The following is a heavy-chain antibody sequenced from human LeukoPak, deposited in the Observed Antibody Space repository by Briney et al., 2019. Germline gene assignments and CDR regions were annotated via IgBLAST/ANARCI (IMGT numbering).Heavy chain of an antibody. J-gene: IGHJ4*02. CDR3: ARDRTSAPYYFDY. V-gene: IGHV3-30*03. CDR2: ISYDGSNK. D-gene: IGHD3-16*01. Sequence: PGGSLRLSCTASGFTFSTYSMNWVRQAPGKGLEWVAVISYDGSNKYYADSVKGRFTISRDNSKNTQYLQMNSLRAEDTAVYYCARDRTSAPYYFDYWGQGTLVTVSS. CDR1: GFTFSTYS.